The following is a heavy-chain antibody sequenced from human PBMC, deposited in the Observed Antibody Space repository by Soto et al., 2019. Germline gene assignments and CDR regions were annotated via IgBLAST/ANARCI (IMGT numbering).Heavy chain of an antibody. D-gene: IGHD3-10*01. CDR2: INHSGST. CDR3: ARGRRSRAHAFDI. V-gene: IGHV4-34*01. J-gene: IGHJ3*02. CDR1: GGSFSGYY. Sequence: ESLSLTCAVFGGSFSGYYWSWIRQPPGKGLEWIGEINHSGSTNYNPSLKSRVTISVDTSKNQFSLKLSSVTAADTAVYYCARGRRSRAHAFDIWGQGTMVTVSS.